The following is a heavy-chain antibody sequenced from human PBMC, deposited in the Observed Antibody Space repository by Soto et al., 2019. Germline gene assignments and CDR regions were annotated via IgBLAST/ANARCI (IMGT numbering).Heavy chain of an antibody. V-gene: IGHV1-69*01. CDR2: IIPIFGTA. CDR3: ARTRIVGATSNYYYGMDV. J-gene: IGHJ6*02. CDR1: GGTFSSYA. D-gene: IGHD1-26*01. Sequence: QVQLVQSGAEVKKPGSSVKVSCKASGGTFSSYAISWVRQAPGQGLEWMGGIIPIFGTANYAQKFQGRVTITADESTSTSYMELSSLRSEDTALYYCARTRIVGATSNYYYGMDVWGQGTTVTVSS.